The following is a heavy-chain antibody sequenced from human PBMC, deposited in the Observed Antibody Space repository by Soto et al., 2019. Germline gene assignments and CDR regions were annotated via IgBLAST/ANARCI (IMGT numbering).Heavy chain of an antibody. CDR3: ARETKFYGFWSGYYRFDT. D-gene: IGHD3-3*01. J-gene: IGHJ5*02. V-gene: IGHV1-18*01. Sequence: QAQLMQSGPEVKNPGASVKVSGKASGYSFNSYGISWVRQAPGKGLEWMGWISASSGNTSYAQDLQGRLTMTTDTSTSTAYLELRSLTSDDTAVYYCARETKFYGFWSGYYRFDTWGQGTLVSVSS. CDR2: ISASSGNT. CDR1: GYSFNSYG.